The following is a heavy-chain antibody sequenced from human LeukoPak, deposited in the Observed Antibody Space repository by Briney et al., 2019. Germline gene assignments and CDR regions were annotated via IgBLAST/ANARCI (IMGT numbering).Heavy chain of an antibody. Sequence: PGRSLRLSCAASGFPFSRRGMHWVRQVPGKGLEWLAVISYDGSNKAYADSVKGRFTISRDNSNNTLHLQMNSLRAEDTAVYYCGKDMARIYYYGSGEIDYWGQGTLVTVSS. CDR1: GFPFSRRG. CDR3: GKDMARIYYYGSGEIDY. J-gene: IGHJ4*02. V-gene: IGHV3-30*18. CDR2: ISYDGSNK. D-gene: IGHD3-10*01.